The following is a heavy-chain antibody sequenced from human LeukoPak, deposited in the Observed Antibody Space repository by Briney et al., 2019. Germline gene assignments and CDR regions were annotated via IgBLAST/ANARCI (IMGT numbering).Heavy chain of an antibody. J-gene: IGHJ4*02. D-gene: IGHD3-16*01. CDR2: INHSGST. CDR1: GGSFSGYY. V-gene: IGHV4-34*01. Sequence: PSETLSLTCAVYGGSFSGYYWSWIRQPPGKGLEWIGEINHSGSTNYNPSLKSRVTISVDTSKNQFSLKLSSVTAADTAVYYCARGASLYDYVWGRRTYYFDYWGQGTLVTVSS. CDR3: ARGASLYDYVWGRRTYYFDY.